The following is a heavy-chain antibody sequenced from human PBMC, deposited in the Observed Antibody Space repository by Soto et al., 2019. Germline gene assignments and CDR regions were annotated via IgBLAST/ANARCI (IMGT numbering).Heavy chain of an antibody. J-gene: IGHJ5*02. CDR2: MNPSTGVT. D-gene: IGHD6-19*01. CDR3: SRRGAVSDTVWFDP. V-gene: IGHV1-2*02. CDR1: GYSFIDYY. Sequence: QVQLVQSGAELKKPGASVKVSCKASGYSFIDYYIHWVRQAPGQGLEWMGWMNPSTGVTKYAQKFQGRVTMTRDTTISTAYMELSRLRPDDATLYVDSRRGAVSDTVWFDPRGQGTLVTVSS.